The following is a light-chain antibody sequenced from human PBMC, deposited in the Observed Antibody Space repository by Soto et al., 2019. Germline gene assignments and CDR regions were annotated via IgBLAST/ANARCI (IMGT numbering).Light chain of an antibody. J-gene: IGKJ5*01. Sequence: EIVLTQSPGTVSLSPGERATLSCRASQSVSNYLAWYQQKPGQAPRLLIYEASNRANGIPARFSGSGSGTDFTLTISRLEPEDSAIYYCQQRSSWPPITFGQGTRLEIK. CDR2: EAS. CDR3: QQRSSWPPIT. V-gene: IGKV3-11*01. CDR1: QSVSNY.